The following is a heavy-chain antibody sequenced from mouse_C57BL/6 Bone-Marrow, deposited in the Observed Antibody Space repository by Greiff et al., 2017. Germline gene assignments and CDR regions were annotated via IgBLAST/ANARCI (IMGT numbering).Heavy chain of an antibody. Sequence: EVQLQQSGAELVRPGASVKLSCTASGFNIKDDYMHWVKQRPEQGLEWIGWIDPENGDTEYASKFQGKATITADKSSNTAYLQLSSLTSEDTAVYYCTTPITTVVATDYWGQGTTLTVSS. CDR1: GFNIKDDY. CDR3: TTPITTVVATDY. D-gene: IGHD1-1*01. J-gene: IGHJ2*01. CDR2: IDPENGDT. V-gene: IGHV14-4*01.